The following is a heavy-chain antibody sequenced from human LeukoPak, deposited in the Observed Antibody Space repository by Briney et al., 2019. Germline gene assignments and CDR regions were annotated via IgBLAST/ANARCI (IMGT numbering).Heavy chain of an antibody. CDR2: IHGSGET. D-gene: IGHD3-10*01. V-gene: IGHV4-59*12. Sequence: SETLSLTCTVSGGSISTYYWSWIRQPPGKGLEWIGHIHGSGETNYNPSLKSRVTMSPDTSRNQFSLKVNSVTAADTAVYYCARDTYYSGSGTYFEDYFDSWGQGILVTVPS. CDR3: ARDTYYSGSGTYFEDYFDS. J-gene: IGHJ4*02. CDR1: GGSISTYY.